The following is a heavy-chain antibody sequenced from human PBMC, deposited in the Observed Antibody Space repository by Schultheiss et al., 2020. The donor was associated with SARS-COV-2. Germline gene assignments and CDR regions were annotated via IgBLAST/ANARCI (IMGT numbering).Heavy chain of an antibody. Sequence: GGSLRLSCAASGFTFSSYAMHWVRQAPGKGLVWVSRINSDGSSTGYADSVKGRFTISRDNAKNTLYLQMHSLRAEDTAVYYCAREDYYYYYNMDVWGKGTTVTVSS. CDR2: INSDGSST. V-gene: IGHV3-74*01. CDR3: AREDYYYYYNMDV. CDR1: GFTFSSYA. J-gene: IGHJ6*03.